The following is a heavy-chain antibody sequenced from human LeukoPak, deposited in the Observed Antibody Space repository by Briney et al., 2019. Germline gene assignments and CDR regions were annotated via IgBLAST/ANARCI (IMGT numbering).Heavy chain of an antibody. CDR2: IYYGGST. CDR3: ARPNDSGSYYRAFDI. Sequence: SETLSLTRTVSVGSISRGDYYGSWIRRPPGEGLEWLGYIYYGGSTNYHPSLKSRFTISVDTSKNQLSLKLSSVTAADTAVYYCARPNDSGSYYRAFDIWGQGTRVTVSS. CDR1: VGSISRGDYY. D-gene: IGHD3-10*01. V-gene: IGHV4-61*08. J-gene: IGHJ3*02.